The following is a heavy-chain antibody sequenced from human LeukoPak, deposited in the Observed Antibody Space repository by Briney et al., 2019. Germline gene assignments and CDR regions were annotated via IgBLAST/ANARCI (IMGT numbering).Heavy chain of an antibody. CDR1: GGSISSGGYY. CDR3: ARDLKIGYNSGWYSFDY. V-gene: IGHV4-61*08. CDR2: IYYSGST. Sequence: SETLPLTCTVSGGSISSGGYYWSWIRQHPGKGLERIGYIYYSGSTYYNPSLKSRVTLSVDTSKNQFSLKLISVTAADTAVYYCARDLKIGYNSGWYSFDYWGQGILVTVSS. D-gene: IGHD6-19*01. J-gene: IGHJ4*02.